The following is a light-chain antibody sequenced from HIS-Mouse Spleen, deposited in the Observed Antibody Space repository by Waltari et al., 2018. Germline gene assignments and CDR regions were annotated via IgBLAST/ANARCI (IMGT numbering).Light chain of an antibody. CDR3: SSYTSSSVV. Sequence: QSALTQPASVSGSPGQSITISCTGTSSDVGGYNYVSWYQQHPGKAPKLMSYDVRNRPSGGSNRVSGSKSGNTASLTISGLQAEDEADYYCSSYTSSSVVFGGGTKLTVL. V-gene: IGLV2-14*03. J-gene: IGLJ2*01. CDR2: DVR. CDR1: SSDVGGYNY.